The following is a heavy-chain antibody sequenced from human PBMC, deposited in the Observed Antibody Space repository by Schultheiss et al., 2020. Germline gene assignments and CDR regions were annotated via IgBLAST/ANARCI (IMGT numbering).Heavy chain of an antibody. CDR1: GFTFDEYA. CDR3: ARARIPDY. CDR2: ISWNSGSI. J-gene: IGHJ4*02. Sequence: GGSLRLSCAASGFTFDEYAMHWVRQAPGKGLEWVSGISWNSGSIGYADSVKGRFTISRDNAKNTLYLQMNSLRAEDTAVYYCARARIPDYWGQGTLVTVSS. V-gene: IGHV3-9*01.